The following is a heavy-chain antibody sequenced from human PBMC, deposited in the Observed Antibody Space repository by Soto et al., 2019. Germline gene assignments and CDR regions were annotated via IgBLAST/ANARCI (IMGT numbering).Heavy chain of an antibody. Sequence: SETLSLTCTVSGGSISSSSYYWGWIRQPPGKGLEWIGSIYYSGSTYYNPHLKSRVTISVDTSKNQFSLKLGYVTAADTAVYYCARHNMGATDAFDIWGQGTMVTVSS. J-gene: IGHJ3*02. D-gene: IGHD1-26*01. CDR1: GGSISSSSYY. CDR2: IYYSGST. CDR3: ARHNMGATDAFDI. V-gene: IGHV4-39*01.